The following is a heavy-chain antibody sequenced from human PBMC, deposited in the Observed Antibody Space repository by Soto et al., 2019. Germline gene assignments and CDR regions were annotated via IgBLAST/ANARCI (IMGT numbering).Heavy chain of an antibody. V-gene: IGHV3-7*01. CDR1: GFTVSTYW. J-gene: IGHJ4*02. D-gene: IGHD6-25*01. CDR3: ATAISAPFTNADF. CDR2: RKEDASEE. Sequence: EVQLVQSGGDLVQPGGSLRLSCVASGFTVSTYWITWVRQAPGMGLEWVAGRKEDASEELYVDSVKGRFSISRDNGKNPLYLQLNSLRAEDTAVYYCATAISAPFTNADFWGKGSLVTVSS.